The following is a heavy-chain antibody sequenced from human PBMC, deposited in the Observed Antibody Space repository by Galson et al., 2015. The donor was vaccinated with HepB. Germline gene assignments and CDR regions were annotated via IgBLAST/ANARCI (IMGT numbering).Heavy chain of an antibody. CDR1: GYTFTSYG. Sequence: SVKVSCKASGYTFTSYGISWVRQAPGQGLEWMGWISAYNGNTNFAQKLQGRVTMTTDTSTSTAYMELRSLRSDDTAVYYCARELYYYDSSEPQYYFDYWGQGTLVTVSS. CDR3: ARELYYYDSSEPQYYFDY. J-gene: IGHJ4*02. V-gene: IGHV1-18*04. D-gene: IGHD3-22*01. CDR2: ISAYNGNT.